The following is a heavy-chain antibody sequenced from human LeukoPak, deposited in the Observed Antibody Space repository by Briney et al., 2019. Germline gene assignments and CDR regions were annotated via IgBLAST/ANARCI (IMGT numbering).Heavy chain of an antibody. Sequence: SETLSLTCTVSGASISSTFYSWTWIRQPAGQGLEFIGRFSISGSPNYSPSLKSRVNISMDTSKNQFSLRLTSVTAADTAIYFCARERTREIPSLDFWGQGTLVTVSS. CDR2: FSISGSP. D-gene: IGHD2-21*01. CDR1: GASISSTFYS. CDR3: ARERTREIPSLDF. J-gene: IGHJ4*02. V-gene: IGHV4-61*02.